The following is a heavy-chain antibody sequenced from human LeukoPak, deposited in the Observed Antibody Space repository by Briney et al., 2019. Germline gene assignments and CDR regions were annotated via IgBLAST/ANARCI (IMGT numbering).Heavy chain of an antibody. Sequence: PGASLRLSCAASGFTFSSYAMSWVRQAPGKGLEWVALISYDGSNKYYADSVKGRFTISRDNSKNTLYLQMNSLRAEDTAVYYCAREYKEPQDIVVVVAAEPAFDIWGQGTMVTVSS. CDR2: ISYDGSNK. V-gene: IGHV3-30*04. J-gene: IGHJ3*02. CDR3: AREYKEPQDIVVVVAAEPAFDI. CDR1: GFTFSSYA. D-gene: IGHD2-15*01.